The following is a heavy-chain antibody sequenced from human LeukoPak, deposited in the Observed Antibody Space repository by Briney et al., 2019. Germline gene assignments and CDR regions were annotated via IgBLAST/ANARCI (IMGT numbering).Heavy chain of an antibody. CDR2: ISSSGSTI. V-gene: IGHV3-11*01. J-gene: IGHJ3*02. Sequence: PGGSLRLSCAASGFTFSDYYMSWIRQAPGKGLEWVSYISSSGSTIYYADSVKGRFTISRDNAKNSLYLQMNSLRAEDTAVYYCANGAVYYYDSSGYWRDDAFDIWGQGTMVTVSS. CDR1: GFTFSDYY. CDR3: ANGAVYYYDSSGYWRDDAFDI. D-gene: IGHD3-22*01.